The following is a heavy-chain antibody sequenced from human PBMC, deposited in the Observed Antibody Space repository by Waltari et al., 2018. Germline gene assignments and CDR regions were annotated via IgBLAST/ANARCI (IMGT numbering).Heavy chain of an antibody. CDR1: GGSISSSSYY. V-gene: IGHV4-39*01. J-gene: IGHJ4*02. CDR2: IYYRGGP. Sequence: QLQLQESGPGLVKPSETLSLTCTVSGGSISSSSYYWGWIRQPPGKGLEWFGSIYYRGGPYYNPSRKSRGTRAVDTSKNQFSLKLSSVTAADTAVYYCARPLDTYCSGGSCYFYWGQGTLVTVSS. CDR3: ARPLDTYCSGGSCYFY. D-gene: IGHD2-15*01.